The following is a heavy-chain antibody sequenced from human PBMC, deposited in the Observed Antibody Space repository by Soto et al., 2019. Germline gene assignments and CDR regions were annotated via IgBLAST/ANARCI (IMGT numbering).Heavy chain of an antibody. D-gene: IGHD1-1*01. CDR2: INPNSGGT. CDR3: GKCGGHKNDLPNCFDP. Sequence: ASVKVSCKASGYTFTGYYMHWVRQAPGQGLEWMGWINPNSGGTNYAQKFQGWVTMTRDTSISTAYMELSRLRSDDTAVYYCGKCGGHKNDLPNCFDPWGQGTQVTVSS. J-gene: IGHJ5*02. CDR1: GYTFTGYY. V-gene: IGHV1-2*04.